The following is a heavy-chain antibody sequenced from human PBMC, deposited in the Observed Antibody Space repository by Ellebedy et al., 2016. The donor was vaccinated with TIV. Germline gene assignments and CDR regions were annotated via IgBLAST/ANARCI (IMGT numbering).Heavy chain of an antibody. CDR1: GYSFTTYW. CDR3: ARRGLDCSSGTCYSSGYFDY. J-gene: IGHJ4*02. Sequence: KVSXKGSGYSFTTYWIAWVRQMPGKGLEWMGIIYPGDSDTRYSPSFQGQVTISTDKSISTAYLQWSSLKASDTAMYYCARRGLDCSSGTCYSSGYFDYWGQGTLVTVSS. D-gene: IGHD2-15*01. CDR2: IYPGDSDT. V-gene: IGHV5-51*01.